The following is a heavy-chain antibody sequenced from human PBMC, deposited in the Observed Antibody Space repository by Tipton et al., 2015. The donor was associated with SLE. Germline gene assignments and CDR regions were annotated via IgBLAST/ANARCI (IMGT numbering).Heavy chain of an antibody. CDR2: INHSGST. D-gene: IGHD5-24*01. CDR1: GGSFSGYY. Sequence: TLSLTCAVYGGSFSGYYWNWIRQPPGKGLEWIGEINHSGSTNYNPSLKSRVTISVDTSKNQFSLKLSSVTAADTAVYYCARTGEMATTGVFDYWGQGTLVTVSS. J-gene: IGHJ4*02. CDR3: ARTGEMATTGVFDY. V-gene: IGHV4-34*01.